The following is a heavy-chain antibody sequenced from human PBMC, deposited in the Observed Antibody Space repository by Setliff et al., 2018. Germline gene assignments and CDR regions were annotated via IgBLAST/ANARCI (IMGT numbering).Heavy chain of an antibody. CDR3: ARGIAATGTGEAFDV. V-gene: IGHV1-2*02. J-gene: IGHJ3*01. CDR1: GYTFTAFY. Sequence: GASVKVSCKASGYTFTAFYMHWVRQAPGQGLEWMGWINPHSGGAKYVEKFQGRVTLTRDTSISTAYMELSSLRSDDTAFYYCARGIAATGTGEAFDVWGQGTKVTVSS. D-gene: IGHD6-13*01. CDR2: INPHSGGA.